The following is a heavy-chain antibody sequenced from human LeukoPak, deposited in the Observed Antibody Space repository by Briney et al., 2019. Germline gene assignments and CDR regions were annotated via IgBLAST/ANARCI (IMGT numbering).Heavy chain of an antibody. V-gene: IGHV4-34*01. CDR1: GGSFSGYY. D-gene: IGHD3-10*01. J-gene: IGHJ6*03. CDR3: ARDVWFGELFHYYYYMDV. Sequence: SETLSLTCAVYGGSFSGYYWNWIRQPPGKGLEWIGEINHSGSTNYNPSLKSRVTISVDTSKNQFSLKLTSVTAADTAVYYCARDVWFGELFHYYYYMDVWGKGTTVTISS. CDR2: INHSGST.